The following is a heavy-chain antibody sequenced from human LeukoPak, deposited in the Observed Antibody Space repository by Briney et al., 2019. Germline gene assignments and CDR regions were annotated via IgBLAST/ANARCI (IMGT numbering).Heavy chain of an antibody. Sequence: PGRSLRLSCAASGFTFDDYAMHWVRQASGKGLEWVGRIRSKPNNYATAYAASVKGRFTISRDDSKNTAYLQMNSLKTEDTAVYYCTRPNSDDAFDIWGQGTMVTVSS. CDR2: IRSKPNNYAT. CDR1: GFTFDDYA. D-gene: IGHD4-23*01. V-gene: IGHV3-73*01. CDR3: TRPNSDDAFDI. J-gene: IGHJ3*02.